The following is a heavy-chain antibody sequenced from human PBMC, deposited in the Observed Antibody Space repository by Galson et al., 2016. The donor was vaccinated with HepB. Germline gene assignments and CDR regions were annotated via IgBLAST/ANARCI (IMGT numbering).Heavy chain of an antibody. Sequence: SETLYLTCAVSGVSISSGNWWTWVRQTPGKGLEWLGEIYHSGTTNNNLSLISRVTMSVDKSNNQFSLKMTSVTAEDTAIYYCARYVTDGAAWRSFDYWGQGILVTVSS. CDR1: GVSISSGNW. CDR2: IYHSGTT. J-gene: IGHJ4*02. V-gene: IGHV4-4*02. CDR3: ARYVTDGAAWRSFDY. D-gene: IGHD5-24*01.